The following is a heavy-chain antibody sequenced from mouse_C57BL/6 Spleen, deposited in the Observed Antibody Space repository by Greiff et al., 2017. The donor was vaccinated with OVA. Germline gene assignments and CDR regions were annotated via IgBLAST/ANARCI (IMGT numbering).Heavy chain of an antibody. J-gene: IGHJ2*01. V-gene: IGHV1-55*01. CDR1: GYTFTSYW. Sequence: QVQLQQPGAELVKPGASVKMSCKASGYTFTSYWITWVKQRPGQGLEWIGDIYPGRGSTNYNEKFKSKATLTVDTSSRTAYMQLSSLTSEDSAVYYCARRGYGNYGDYWGKGTTLTVSS. D-gene: IGHD2-1*01. CDR3: ARRGYGNYGDY. CDR2: IYPGRGST.